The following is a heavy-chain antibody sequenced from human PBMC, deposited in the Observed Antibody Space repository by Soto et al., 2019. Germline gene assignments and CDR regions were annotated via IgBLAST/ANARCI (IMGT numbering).Heavy chain of an antibody. V-gene: IGHV2-5*02. D-gene: IGHD5-12*01. Sequence: QITLKESGPTLVKPTQTLTLTCAFSGFSLSTSGVGVGWIRQPPGKALEWLALIYWDDDKRYSPSLRSRLTITKDTSKNQVVLTMTNMDPVDTATYDCAHRPGLRRGMDVRGQGTTVTVSS. CDR1: GFSLSTSGVG. CDR3: AHRPGLRRGMDV. CDR2: IYWDDDK. J-gene: IGHJ6*02.